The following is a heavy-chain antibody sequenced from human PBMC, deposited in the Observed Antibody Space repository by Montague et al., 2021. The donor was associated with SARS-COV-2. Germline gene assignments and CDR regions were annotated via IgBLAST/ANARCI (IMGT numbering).Heavy chain of an antibody. J-gene: IGHJ5*02. Sequence: SETLSLTCTVSGGSIGAYYWSWIRQPPGKGPEWIAYISSSGTTNYNPSLKSRITVSVDTSRNQLSLKLSSVTAADTAVYYCAREQDWTSHFDLWGQGSLVTVSS. CDR3: AREQDWTSHFDL. D-gene: IGHD3/OR15-3a*01. CDR1: GGSIGAYY. V-gene: IGHV4-59*01. CDR2: ISSSGTT.